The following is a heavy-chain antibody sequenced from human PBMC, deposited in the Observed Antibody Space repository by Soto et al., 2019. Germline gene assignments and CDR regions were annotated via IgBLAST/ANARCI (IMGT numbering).Heavy chain of an antibody. V-gene: IGHV1-69*02. CDR3: ARVVVVVVAATPVTYGMDV. CDR1: GGTFSSYT. D-gene: IGHD2-15*01. J-gene: IGHJ6*02. CDR2: IIPILGIA. Sequence: GASVKVSCKASGGTFSSYTISWVRQAPGQGLEWMGRIIPILGIANYAQKFQGRVTITADKSTSTAYMELSSLRSEDTAVYYCARVVVVVVAATPVTYGMDVWGQGTTVTVSS.